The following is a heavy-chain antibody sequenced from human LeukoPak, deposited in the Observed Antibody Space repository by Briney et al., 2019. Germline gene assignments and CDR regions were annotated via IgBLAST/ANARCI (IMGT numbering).Heavy chain of an antibody. D-gene: IGHD3-22*01. CDR2: IYPDDSDT. CDR3: ARPNITSYYDSRGYDAFDA. J-gene: IGHJ3*01. CDR1: GYTFTSYW. V-gene: IGHV5-51*01. Sequence: GESLKISCKGSGYTFTSYWITWVRQMPGKGLEWMGIIYPDDSDTRYSPSFQGQVTISADKSVSIAYLQWSSLKASDTAMYYCARPNITSYYDSRGYDAFDAWGQGTMVIVSS.